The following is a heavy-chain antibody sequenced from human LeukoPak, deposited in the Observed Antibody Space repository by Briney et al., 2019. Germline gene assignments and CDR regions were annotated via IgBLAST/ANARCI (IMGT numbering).Heavy chain of an antibody. D-gene: IGHD3-16*01. Sequence: GGSLRLSCAASGFTVGNCWMSWVRQAPGKGLEWVANMKPDGSEKNYVDSVKGRFTISRDNAKNSLYLQMNSLRAEDTAVYYCARSFDYVWGRDWGQGTLVTVSS. CDR2: MKPDGSEK. CDR1: GFTVGNCW. CDR3: ARSFDYVWGRD. J-gene: IGHJ4*02. V-gene: IGHV3-7*01.